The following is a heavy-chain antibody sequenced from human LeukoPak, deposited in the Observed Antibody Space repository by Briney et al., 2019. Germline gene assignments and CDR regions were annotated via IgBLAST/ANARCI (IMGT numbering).Heavy chain of an antibody. V-gene: IGHV1-2*02. CDR2: INAKSGGT. CDR3: ATGAHYHDSSEGYDY. D-gene: IGHD3-22*01. CDR1: GYTFTGYY. J-gene: IGHJ4*02. Sequence: ASLKVSCKASGYTFTGYYVHWVRQAPGQGLEWMGCINAKSGGTNYAQKFQGRVTMTRDTSISTASMELSRLRSDDTAVYYCATGAHYHDSSEGYDYWGQGTLVTVSS.